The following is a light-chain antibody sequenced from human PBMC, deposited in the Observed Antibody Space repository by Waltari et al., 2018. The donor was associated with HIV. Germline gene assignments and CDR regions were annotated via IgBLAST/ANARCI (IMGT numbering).Light chain of an antibody. CDR1: ARISLN. V-gene: IGKV1-39*01. CDR3: QQSYSVPLT. J-gene: IGKJ3*01. Sequence: DTEITQSPSFLSASVGDRVTINCGASARISLNANWYQQKTGKAPSLLIYGSFNLHDGVPSRFSGSGFGAEFTLTISSLRPEDFATYYCQQSYSVPLTFNAGTKLDV. CDR2: GSF.